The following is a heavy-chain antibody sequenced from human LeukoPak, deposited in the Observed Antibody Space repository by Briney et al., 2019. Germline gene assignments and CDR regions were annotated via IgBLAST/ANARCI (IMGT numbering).Heavy chain of an antibody. CDR1: GFTFSSYA. CDR3: AGSGAGEDYVDY. CDR2: ISASGRTT. J-gene: IGHJ4*02. D-gene: IGHD3-10*01. V-gene: IGHV3-23*01. Sequence: GGSLRLSCAASGFTFSSYAMNWVRQAPGEGLEWVSAISASGRTTYYTDSVKGRFTISRDGSKNTLYLQMNSLRAEDTAVYYCAGSGAGEDYVDYWGQGTLVTVSS.